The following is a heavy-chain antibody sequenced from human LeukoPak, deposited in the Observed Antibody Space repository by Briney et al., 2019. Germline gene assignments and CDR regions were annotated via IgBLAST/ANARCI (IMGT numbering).Heavy chain of an antibody. CDR3: ARDGDFWSGYYVRRYFDY. Sequence: GASVKVSCKASGYTFTGYYMHWVRQASGQGLEWMGWINPNSGGTNYAQKFQGRVTMTRDTSISTAYMELSRLRSDDTAVYYCARDGDFWSGYYVRRYFDYWGQGTLVTVSS. CDR2: INPNSGGT. V-gene: IGHV1-2*02. J-gene: IGHJ4*02. CDR1: GYTFTGYY. D-gene: IGHD3-3*01.